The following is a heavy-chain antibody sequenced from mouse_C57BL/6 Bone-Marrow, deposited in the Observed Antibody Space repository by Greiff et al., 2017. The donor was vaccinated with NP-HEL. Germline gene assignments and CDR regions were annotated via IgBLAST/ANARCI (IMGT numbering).Heavy chain of an antibody. D-gene: IGHD1-1*01. CDR2: ISGGGGNT. CDR3: ARQGITTVVATGDY. Sequence: EVKVVESGGGLVKPGGSLKLSCAASGFTFSSYTMSWVRQTPEKRLEWVATISGGGGNTYYPDSVKGRFTISRDNAKNTLYLQMSSLRSEDTALYYCARQGITTVVATGDYWGQGTTLTVSS. V-gene: IGHV5-9*01. J-gene: IGHJ2*01. CDR1: GFTFSSYT.